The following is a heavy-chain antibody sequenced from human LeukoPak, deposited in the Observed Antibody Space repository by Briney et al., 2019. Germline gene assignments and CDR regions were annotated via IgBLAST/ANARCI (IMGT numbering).Heavy chain of an antibody. D-gene: IGHD2/OR15-2a*01. CDR3: AKRGLLFHY. CDR2: VSDDGNTK. CDR1: GSTFSSYG. V-gene: IGHV3-30*18. J-gene: IGHJ4*02. Sequence: GRSLRLSCAASGSTFSSYGIHWVRQAPGMGLEWVAVVSDDGNTKYYADSVKGRFTISRDNSKNTLYLQMNSLRAEDTAVYYCAKRGLLFHYWGQGTLVTVSP.